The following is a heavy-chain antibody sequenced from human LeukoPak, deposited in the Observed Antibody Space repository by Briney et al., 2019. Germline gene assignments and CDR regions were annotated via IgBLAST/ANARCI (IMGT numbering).Heavy chain of an antibody. D-gene: IGHD1-7*01. CDR2: ISYDGSNK. CDR1: GFTFSSYA. Sequence: GGSLRLPCAASGFTFSSYAMHWVRQAPGKGLEWVAVISYDGSNKYYADSVKGRFTISRDNSKNTLYLQMNGLRAEDTAVYYCARDLRCFLNWNYYFDYWGQGTLVTVSS. CDR3: ARDLRCFLNWNYYFDY. J-gene: IGHJ4*02. V-gene: IGHV3-30*01.